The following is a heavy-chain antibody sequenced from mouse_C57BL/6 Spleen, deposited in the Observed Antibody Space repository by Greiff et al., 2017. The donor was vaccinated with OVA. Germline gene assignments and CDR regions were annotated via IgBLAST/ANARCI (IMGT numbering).Heavy chain of an antibody. J-gene: IGHJ1*03. CDR2: IYPGDGDT. Sequence: VQLQQSGAELVKPGASVKISCKASGYAFSSYWMNWVKQRPGKGLEWIGQIYPGDGDTNYNGKFKGKATLTADKSSSTAYMQLSSLTSEDSAVYFCARITTVVAPDFDVWGTGTTVTVSS. D-gene: IGHD1-1*01. CDR1: GYAFSSYW. CDR3: ARITTVVAPDFDV. V-gene: IGHV1-80*01.